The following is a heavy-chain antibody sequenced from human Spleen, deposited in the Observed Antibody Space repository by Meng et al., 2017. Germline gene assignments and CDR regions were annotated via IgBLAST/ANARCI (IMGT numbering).Heavy chain of an antibody. CDR1: GFTFSSYA. D-gene: IGHD6-13*01. V-gene: IGHV3-30*04. J-gene: IGHJ4*02. Sequence: GESLKISSAASGFTFSSYAMHWVRQAPGKGLEWVALISYDGSNTYYADSVKGRFTISRDNSKNTLYLQMNSLRAEDTAVYYCARSYSTSWYVPCDYWGQGTLVTV. CDR2: ISYDGSNT. CDR3: ARSYSTSWYVPCDY.